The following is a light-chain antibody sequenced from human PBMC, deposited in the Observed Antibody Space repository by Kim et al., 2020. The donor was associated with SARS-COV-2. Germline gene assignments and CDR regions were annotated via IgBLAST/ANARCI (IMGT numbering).Light chain of an antibody. CDR2: LNSDGSH. Sequence: ASVKLTCTLSSGNSSYAIAWPQQQPEKGPRYFMKLNSDGSHSKGDGIPDRFSGSSSGAERYLTISSLQSEDEADYYCQTWGTGIGVFGGGTQLTVL. CDR3: QTWGTGIGV. V-gene: IGLV4-69*01. J-gene: IGLJ3*02. CDR1: SGNSSYA.